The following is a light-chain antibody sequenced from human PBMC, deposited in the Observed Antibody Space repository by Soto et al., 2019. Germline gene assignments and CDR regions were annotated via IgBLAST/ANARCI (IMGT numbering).Light chain of an antibody. V-gene: IGLV1-40*01. J-gene: IGLJ2*01. CDR3: QSYDTRLSGSV. CDR2: GNS. Sequence: QYVLTQPPSVSGAPGQRVTISCTGSSNNIGAGYDVHWYQQLPGTTPKLLIYGNSNRPSGVPDRFSGSKSGTSASLAITGLQVEDEADYYCQSYDTRLSGSVFGGGTKVTVL. CDR1: SNNIGAGYD.